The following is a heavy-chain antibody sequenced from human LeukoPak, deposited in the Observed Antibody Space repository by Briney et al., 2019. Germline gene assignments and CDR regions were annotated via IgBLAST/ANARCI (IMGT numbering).Heavy chain of an antibody. CDR2: MNPNSGNT. V-gene: IGHV1-8*01. CDR3: ARGREPYCSGGSCYFRTYYYGMDV. J-gene: IGHJ6*02. D-gene: IGHD2-15*01. Sequence: ASVTVSCTASGYTFTSYDINWVRQATGQGLEWMGWMNPNSGNTGYAQKFQGRVTMTRNTSISTAYMELSSLRSEDTAVYYCARGREPYCSGGSCYFRTYYYGMDVWGQGTTVTVSS. CDR1: GYTFTSYD.